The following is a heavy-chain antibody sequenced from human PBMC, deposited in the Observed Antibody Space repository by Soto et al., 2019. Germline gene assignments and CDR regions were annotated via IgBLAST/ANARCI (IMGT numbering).Heavy chain of an antibody. J-gene: IGHJ4*02. Sequence: PSETLSLTCTVSGGSASSGSYYWSWIRQPPGKGLEWIGYIYYSGSTNYNPSLKSRVTISVDTSKNQFSLKLSSVTAADTAVYYCARVYGSGTTFDYWGQGTLVTVSS. V-gene: IGHV4-61*01. CDR1: GGSASSGSYY. CDR3: ARVYGSGTTFDY. D-gene: IGHD6-19*01. CDR2: IYYSGST.